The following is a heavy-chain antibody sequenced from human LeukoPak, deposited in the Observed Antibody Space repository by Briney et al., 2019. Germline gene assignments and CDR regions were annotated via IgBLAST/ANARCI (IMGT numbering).Heavy chain of an antibody. D-gene: IGHD3-10*01. CDR2: IYHSGST. Sequence: SETLSLTCTVSGGSISSYYWSWIRQPPGKGLEWIGYIYHSGSTYYNPSLKSRVTISVDRSKNQFSLKLSSVTAADTAVYYCARATITMVRGVTFDYWGQGTLVTVSS. J-gene: IGHJ4*02. CDR3: ARATITMVRGVTFDY. V-gene: IGHV4-59*12. CDR1: GGSISSYY.